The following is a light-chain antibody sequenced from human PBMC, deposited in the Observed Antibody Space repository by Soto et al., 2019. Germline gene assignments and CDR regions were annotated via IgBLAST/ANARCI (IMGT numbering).Light chain of an antibody. CDR3: QQSYTTPWT. Sequence: DLQMTQSPSSLSASVGDRLTITCRASQRISSYVNWYQQRPGKAPQLLIYAASSLQSGVPSRFSGSGSGTDFTLTINSLQPEDFGTYYCQQSYTTPWTFGQGTKVEIK. V-gene: IGKV1-39*01. CDR2: AAS. CDR1: QRISSY. J-gene: IGKJ1*01.